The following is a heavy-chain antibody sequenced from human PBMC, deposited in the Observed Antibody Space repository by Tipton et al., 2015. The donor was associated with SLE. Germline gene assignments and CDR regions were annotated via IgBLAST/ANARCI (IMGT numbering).Heavy chain of an antibody. CDR2: ISYDGTNK. CDR1: GFTFSTYA. J-gene: IGHJ4*02. Sequence: SLRLSCAASGFTFSTYAMHWVRQAPGKGLEWVAVISYDGTNKYYADSVKGRFTISRDNSKNSLYVDMNSLRAEDTALYYCAKGGYYDSSGYYHRYWGQGTLVTVSS. V-gene: IGHV3-30-3*01. D-gene: IGHD3-22*01. CDR3: AKGGYYDSSGYYHRY.